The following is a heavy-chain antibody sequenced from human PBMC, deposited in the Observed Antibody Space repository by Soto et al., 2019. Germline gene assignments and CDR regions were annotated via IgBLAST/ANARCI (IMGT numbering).Heavy chain of an antibody. V-gene: IGHV5-10-1*01. Sequence: GESLKISCKGSGYSFTSYWISWVRQMPGKGLEWMGRIDPSDSYTNYSPSFQGHVTISADKSISTAYLQWSSLKASDTAMYYCACTLYSSSWLGTVGYYCGMDVWGQGTTVTVSS. CDR2: IDPSDSYT. CDR3: ACTLYSSSWLGTVGYYCGMDV. J-gene: IGHJ6*02. CDR1: GYSFTSYW. D-gene: IGHD6-13*01.